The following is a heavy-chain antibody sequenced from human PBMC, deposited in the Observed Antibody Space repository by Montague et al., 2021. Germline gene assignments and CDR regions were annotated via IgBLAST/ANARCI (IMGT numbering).Heavy chain of an antibody. V-gene: IGHV6-1*01. CDR2: K. D-gene: IGHD5-18*01. Sequence: KDYAVSVKSRITINPDTSKNQVSLQLNSVTPEDTAVYYCARGFNTAMDKFDYWGQGTLGTVSS. J-gene: IGHJ4*02. CDR3: ARGFNTAMDKFDY.